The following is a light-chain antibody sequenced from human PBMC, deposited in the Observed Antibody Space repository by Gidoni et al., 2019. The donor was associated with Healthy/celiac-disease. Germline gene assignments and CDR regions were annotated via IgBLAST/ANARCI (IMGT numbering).Light chain of an antibody. CDR1: QSVSTY. V-gene: IGKV3-11*01. J-gene: IGKJ3*01. CDR2: DAA. Sequence: ETVSTHSPATLSFSPGDRATLSCRASQSVSTYLAWYQQKPGQAPRLLIYDAANRATGIPARFSGSGSGTDFTLTISSLEPEDFAVYYCQQRSNRPPEFTFGHGTKVDIK. CDR3: QQRSNRPPEFT.